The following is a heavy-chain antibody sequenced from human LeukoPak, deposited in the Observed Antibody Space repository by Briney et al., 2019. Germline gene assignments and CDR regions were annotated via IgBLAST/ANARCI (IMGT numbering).Heavy chain of an antibody. V-gene: IGHV4-4*07. Sequence: SEALSLTCSVSDDSIRNFFWSWIRQPAGKGLEWIGRIYTSGSTDYNHSLRSRVTMSVDTSRNQFSLKLTSVTAADTAVYYCARESKSYDGSGSYHDYWGQGTLVAASS. J-gene: IGHJ4*02. CDR1: DDSIRNFF. CDR2: IYTSGST. CDR3: ARESKSYDGSGSYHDY. D-gene: IGHD3-22*01.